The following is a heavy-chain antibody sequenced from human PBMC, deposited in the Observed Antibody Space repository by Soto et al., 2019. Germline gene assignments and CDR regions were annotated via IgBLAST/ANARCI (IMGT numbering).Heavy chain of an antibody. CDR2: IYYSVST. Sequence: SETLSLTCTVSGGSISSGGYYWSWIRQQPGKGLEWIGYIYYSVSTYYNPSLKSRVTISVDTSKNQFSLKLSPVTAADTDVYYCARKGPKGRGPLDIWGQGTMVTVSS. J-gene: IGHJ3*02. CDR3: ARKGPKGRGPLDI. D-gene: IGHD2-15*01. CDR1: GGSISSGGYY. V-gene: IGHV4-31*03.